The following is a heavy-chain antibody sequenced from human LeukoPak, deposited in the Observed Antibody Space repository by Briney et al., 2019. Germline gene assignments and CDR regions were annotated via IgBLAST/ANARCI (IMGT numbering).Heavy chain of an antibody. CDR1: GGSISGYY. Sequence: SETLSLTCAVYGGSISGYYWSWIRQPPGKGLEWVGEIHYTGGTSYNPSLKSRATISIDTSKNQLSLKLSSVTAADTAVYYCARGNIPSGYCFDFWGQGALVTVSS. V-gene: IGHV4-34*01. D-gene: IGHD3-3*01. J-gene: IGHJ4*02. CDR2: IHYTGGT. CDR3: ARGNIPSGYCFDF.